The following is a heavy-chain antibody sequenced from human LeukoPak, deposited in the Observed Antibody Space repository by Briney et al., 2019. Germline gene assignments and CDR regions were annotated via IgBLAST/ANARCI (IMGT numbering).Heavy chain of an antibody. CDR3: ARDIPVAGTGLSWFDP. CDR2: IYYSGST. J-gene: IGHJ5*02. D-gene: IGHD6-13*01. Sequence: SETLSLTCTVSGGSISSYYWSWIRQPPGKGLEWIGYIYYSGSTNYNPSLKSRVTISVDTSKNQFSLKMTSVTAADTAVYYCARDIPVAGTGLSWFDPWGQGTLVTVSS. V-gene: IGHV4-59*12. CDR1: GGSISSYY.